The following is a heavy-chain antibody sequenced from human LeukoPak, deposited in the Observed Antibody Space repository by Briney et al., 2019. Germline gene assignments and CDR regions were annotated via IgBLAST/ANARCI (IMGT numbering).Heavy chain of an antibody. J-gene: IGHJ4*02. CDR3: ARAPPIDYGGNSYPEAFDY. CDR1: GGSISSYY. V-gene: IGHV4-34*01. D-gene: IGHD4-17*01. Sequence: SETLSLTCTVPGGSISSYYWSWIRQPPGKGLEWIGEINHSGSTNYNPSLKSRVTISVDTSKNQFSLKLSSVTAADTAVYYCARAPPIDYGGNSYPEAFDYWGQGTLVTVSS. CDR2: INHSGST.